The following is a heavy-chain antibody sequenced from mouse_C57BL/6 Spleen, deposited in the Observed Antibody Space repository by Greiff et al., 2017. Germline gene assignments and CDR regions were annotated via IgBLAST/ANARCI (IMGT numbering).Heavy chain of an antibody. CDR1: GYAFSSYW. CDR3: ASLLLDYAMDY. Sequence: QVQLQQSGAELVKPGASVKISCKASGYAFSSYWMNWVQQRPGKGLEWIGQIYPGDGDTTYNGKFKGKATLTADKSSSTAYMQLGSLTSEDSAVYFCASLLLDYAMDYWGQGTSVTVSS. J-gene: IGHJ4*01. D-gene: IGHD2-1*01. CDR2: IYPGDGDT. V-gene: IGHV1-80*01.